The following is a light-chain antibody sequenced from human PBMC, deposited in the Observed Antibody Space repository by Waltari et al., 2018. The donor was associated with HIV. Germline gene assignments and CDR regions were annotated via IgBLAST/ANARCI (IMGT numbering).Light chain of an antibody. V-gene: IGKV4-1*01. CDR2: GAS. Sequence: DIVMTKSPDSLPVSLGARATLNCKSSQSLLYSSNNKNYLAWYQKKPSQPPTLLIYGASTREAGVPDRFSGGGSGTNFTLAISSLQAEDVAVYCCQQYYIVPLTFGGGTRVEIK. J-gene: IGKJ4*01. CDR1: QSLLYSSNNKNY. CDR3: QQYYIVPLT.